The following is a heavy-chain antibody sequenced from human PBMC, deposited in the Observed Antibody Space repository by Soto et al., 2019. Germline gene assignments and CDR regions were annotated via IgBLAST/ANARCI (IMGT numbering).Heavy chain of an antibody. V-gene: IGHV4-39*01. J-gene: IGHJ6*02. D-gene: IGHD3-10*01. Sequence: SETLSLTCSVSGGSISSGYYYWSWIRQPPGKGLEWIGSIYYSGSTYYNPSLKSRVTISVDTSKNQFSLKLSSVTAADTAVYYCARITMVRGVIIAYYYYGMDVWGQGTTVTVSS. CDR1: GGSISSGYYY. CDR2: IYYSGST. CDR3: ARITMVRGVIIAYYYYGMDV.